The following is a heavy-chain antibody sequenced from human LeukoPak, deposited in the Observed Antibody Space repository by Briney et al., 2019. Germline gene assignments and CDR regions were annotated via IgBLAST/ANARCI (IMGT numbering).Heavy chain of an antibody. CDR1: GFTISSYA. Sequence: GGTLRLTCSASGFTISSYALGWIRQPPVRGLEWVASISGSADITTSADSLKGRFTISRDNSKNTLYLQINSLRDEETALYYCGKYLQPSGYPYALDTWGQGTMVTVSS. D-gene: IGHD5-12*01. J-gene: IGHJ3*02. CDR3: GKYLQPSGYPYALDT. V-gene: IGHV3-23*01. CDR2: ISGSADIT.